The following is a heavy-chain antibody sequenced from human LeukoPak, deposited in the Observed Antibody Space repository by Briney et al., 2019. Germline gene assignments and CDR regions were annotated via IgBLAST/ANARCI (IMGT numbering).Heavy chain of an antibody. D-gene: IGHD1-26*01. Sequence: SVKVSCKASGGTFSSYAISWVRQAPGQGLEWMGGIIPIFGTANYAQKFQGRVTITTDESTSTAYMELSSLRSEDTAVYYCVVGATPAYYYYMDVWGKGTTVTVSS. CDR2: IIPIFGTA. CDR1: GGTFSSYA. CDR3: VVGATPAYYYYMDV. J-gene: IGHJ6*03. V-gene: IGHV1-69*05.